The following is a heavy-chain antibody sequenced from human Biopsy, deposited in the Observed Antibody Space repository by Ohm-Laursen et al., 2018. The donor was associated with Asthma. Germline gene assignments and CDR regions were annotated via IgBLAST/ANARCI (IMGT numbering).Heavy chain of an antibody. J-gene: IGHJ4*02. CDR1: GGTFNTYV. D-gene: IGHD2-2*01. CDR3: ARKAGSCISRTCYSLDF. Sequence: SSVKVSCKSLGGTFNTYVIGWVRQAPGKGLGWMGGINSVFGTTTYPQKFQDRVAITADDSTSTVYMELSSLRSEDTAVYYFARKAGSCISRTCYSLDFWGQGTLVTVSS. CDR2: INSVFGTT. V-gene: IGHV1-69*01.